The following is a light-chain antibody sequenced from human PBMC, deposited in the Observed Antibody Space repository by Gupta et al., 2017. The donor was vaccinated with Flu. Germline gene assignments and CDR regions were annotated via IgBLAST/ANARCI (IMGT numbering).Light chain of an antibody. CDR1: NSGSKS. CDR2: DDR. V-gene: IGLV3-21*02. CDR3: QVWDIRSDNPGV. J-gene: IGLJ2*01. Sequence: SYVLTQPPSVSVAPGQTARITCGGHNSGSKSVHWYQQKPGQAPVLVVYDDRDRPSGIPERFSGSNSGNTATLTISRVEAGDEADYYCQVWDIRSDNPGVFGGGTKLTVL.